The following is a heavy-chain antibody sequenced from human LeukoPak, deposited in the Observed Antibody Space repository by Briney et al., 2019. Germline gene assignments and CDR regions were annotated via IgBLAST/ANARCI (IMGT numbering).Heavy chain of an antibody. D-gene: IGHD2-15*01. CDR1: GYTFTSYG. Sequence: ASVKVSCKASGYTFTSYGISWVRQAPGQGLEWMGWISAYNGNTNYAQRLQGRVTMTTDISTSTAYMELRSLRSDDTAVYYCARDGDRYCSGGSCYYYYYGMDVWGKGTTVTVSS. J-gene: IGHJ6*04. CDR3: ARDGDRYCSGGSCYYYYYGMDV. CDR2: ISAYNGNT. V-gene: IGHV1-18*04.